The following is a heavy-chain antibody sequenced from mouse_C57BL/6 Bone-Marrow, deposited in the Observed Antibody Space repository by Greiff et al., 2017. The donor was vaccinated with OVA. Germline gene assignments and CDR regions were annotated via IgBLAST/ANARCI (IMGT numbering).Heavy chain of an antibody. CDR3: ARRGAHYYGSRTGFAY. J-gene: IGHJ3*01. D-gene: IGHD1-1*01. CDR2: INPYNGGT. V-gene: IGHV1-19*01. Sequence: VHVKQSGPVLVKPGASVKMSCKASGYTFTDYYMNWVKQSHGKSLEWIGVINPYNGGTSYNQKFKGKATLTVDKSSSTAYMELNSLTSEDSAVYYCARRGAHYYGSRTGFAYWGQGTLVTVSA. CDR1: GYTFTDYY.